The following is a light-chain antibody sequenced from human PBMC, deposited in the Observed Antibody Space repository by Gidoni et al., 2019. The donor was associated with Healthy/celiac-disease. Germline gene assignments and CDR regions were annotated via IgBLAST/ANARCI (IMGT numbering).Light chain of an antibody. CDR1: QSVSSS. CDR2: DAS. CDR3: QQRSNWPPALT. V-gene: IGKV3-11*01. J-gene: IGKJ4*01. Sequence: IVLTQSPATLSLSPGERATLSCRASQSVSSSLAWYQQKPGQAPSLLIYDASNRATGIPARFSGSGSGTAFTLTISSLEPEDFAVYYCQQRSNWPPALTFGGGTKVEIK.